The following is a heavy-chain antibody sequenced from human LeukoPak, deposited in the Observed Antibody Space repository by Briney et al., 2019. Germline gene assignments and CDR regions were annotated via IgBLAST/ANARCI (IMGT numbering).Heavy chain of an antibody. CDR1: GFTFSSYA. Sequence: PGGSLRLSCVVSGFTFSSYAMSWVRQAPGKGLEWVSAISGSGGSTYYADSVKGRFTISRDNSKNTLYLQMNSLRAEDTAVYYCAKGGQIQLWFPRDAFDIWGQGTMVTVSS. CDR2: ISGSGGST. J-gene: IGHJ3*02. V-gene: IGHV3-23*01. CDR3: AKGGQIQLWFPRDAFDI. D-gene: IGHD5-18*01.